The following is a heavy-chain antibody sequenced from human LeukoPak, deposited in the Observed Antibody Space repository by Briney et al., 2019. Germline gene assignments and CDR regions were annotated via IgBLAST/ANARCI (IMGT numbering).Heavy chain of an antibody. CDR2: INHSGST. CDR3: ARQCIVVVVAATTNWFDP. D-gene: IGHD2-15*01. CDR1: GGSFSGYY. Sequence: PSETLSLTCAVYGGSFSGYYWSWIRQPPGKGLEWIGEINHSGSTNYNPSLKSRVTISVDTSKNQFSLKLSSVTAADTAVYYCARQCIVVVVAATTNWFDPWGQGTLVTVSS. V-gene: IGHV4-34*01. J-gene: IGHJ5*02.